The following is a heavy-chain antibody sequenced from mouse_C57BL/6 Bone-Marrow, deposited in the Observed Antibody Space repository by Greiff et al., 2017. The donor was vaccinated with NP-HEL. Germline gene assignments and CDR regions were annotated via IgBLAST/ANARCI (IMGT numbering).Heavy chain of an antibody. CDR1: GYTFTSYG. CDR3: ARIGYDYYVDY. J-gene: IGHJ2*01. Sequence: LVESGAELARPGASVKLSCKASGYTFTSYGISWVKQRTGQGLEWIGEIYPRSGNTYYNEKFKGKATLTADKSSSTAYMELRSLTTEDSAVYVCARIGYDYYVDYWGQGTTLTVSS. D-gene: IGHD2-2*01. CDR2: IYPRSGNT. V-gene: IGHV1-81*01.